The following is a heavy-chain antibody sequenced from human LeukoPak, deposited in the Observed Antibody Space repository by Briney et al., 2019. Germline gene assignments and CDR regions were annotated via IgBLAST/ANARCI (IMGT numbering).Heavy chain of an antibody. V-gene: IGHV4-30-4*07. CDR1: GDSIMRGAYS. J-gene: IGHJ4*02. CDR2: IYHSGSN. Sequence: PSETLSLTCTVSGDSIMRGAYSWSWIRQPPGKGLEWIGFIYHSGSNNYNPSLKSRITLSVDISKNQFSLKLSSVTAADTAVYYCATEPSPVAGTLWGQGTLVTVSS. D-gene: IGHD6-19*01. CDR3: ATEPSPVAGTL.